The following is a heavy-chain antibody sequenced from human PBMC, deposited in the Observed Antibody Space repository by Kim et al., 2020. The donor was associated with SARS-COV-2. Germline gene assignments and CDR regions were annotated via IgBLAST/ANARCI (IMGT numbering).Heavy chain of an antibody. Sequence: ASVKVSCKASGYTFTSYGISWVRQAPGQGLEWMGWISAYNGNTNYAQKLQGRVTMTTDTSTSTAYMELRSLRSDDTAVYYCARILYYYGSGSIDRAFDIWGQGTMVTVSS. CDR1: GYTFTSYG. V-gene: IGHV1-18*01. D-gene: IGHD3-10*01. CDR2: ISAYNGNT. J-gene: IGHJ3*02. CDR3: ARILYYYGSGSIDRAFDI.